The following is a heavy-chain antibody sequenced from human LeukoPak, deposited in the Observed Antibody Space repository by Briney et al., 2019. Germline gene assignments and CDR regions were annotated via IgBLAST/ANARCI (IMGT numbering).Heavy chain of an antibody. J-gene: IGHJ6*03. CDR2: IYYSGST. CDR1: GGSISSSSYY. V-gene: IGHV4-39*01. Sequence: SETLSLTCTVSGGSISSSSYYWGWIRQPPGKGLEWIGSIYYSGSTYYNPSLKGRVTISVDTSKNQFSLKLSSVTAADTAVYYCARHWGYGSSWYPSWYYYYYMDVWGKGTTVTVSS. CDR3: ARHWGYGSSWYPSWYYYYYMDV. D-gene: IGHD6-13*01.